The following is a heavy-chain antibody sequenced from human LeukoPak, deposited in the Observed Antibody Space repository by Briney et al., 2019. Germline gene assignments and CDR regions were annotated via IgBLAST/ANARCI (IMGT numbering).Heavy chain of an antibody. V-gene: IGHV4-30-4*01. CDR2: IYYSGST. CDR3: ARDNSRNTPAYYDFWSGYYGPDNWFDP. D-gene: IGHD3-3*01. J-gene: IGHJ5*02. CDR1: GGSISSGDYY. Sequence: PSETLSLTCTVSGGSISSGDYYWSWIRQPPGKGLEWIGYIYYSGSTYYNPSLKSRVTISVDTSKNQFSLKLSSVTAADTAVYYCARDNSRNTPAYYDFWSGYYGPDNWFDPWGQGTLVTVSS.